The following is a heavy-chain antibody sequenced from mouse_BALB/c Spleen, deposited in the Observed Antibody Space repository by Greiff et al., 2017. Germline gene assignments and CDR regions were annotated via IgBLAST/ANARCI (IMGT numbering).Heavy chain of an antibody. J-gene: IGHJ2*01. CDR2: INSNGGST. D-gene: IGHD1-1*01. Sequence: EVQRVESGGGLVKLGGSLKLSCAASGFTFSSYYMSWVRQTPVKRLELVAAINSNGGSTYYPDTVKGRFTISRDNAKNTLYLQMSSLKSEDTALYYCARQGRGIYFDYWGQGTTLTVSS. CDR3: ARQGRGIYFDY. V-gene: IGHV5-6-2*01. CDR1: GFTFSSYY.